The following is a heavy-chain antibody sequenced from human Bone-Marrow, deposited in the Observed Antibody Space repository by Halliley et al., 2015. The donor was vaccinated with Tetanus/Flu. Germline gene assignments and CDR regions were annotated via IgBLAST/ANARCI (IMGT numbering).Heavy chain of an antibody. J-gene: IGHJ4*02. CDR2: INSDGTTA. D-gene: IGHD1-1*01. Sequence: CAASGFTFRNYWMHWVRQGPGRSLVWVSRINSDGTTAHYADSVKGRFTISRDNAKNTLYLQMSSLRVEDTAVYFCTRGNWNSRDHWGQGALVPVSS. CDR1: GFTFRNYW. V-gene: IGHV3-74*01. CDR3: TRGNWNSRDH.